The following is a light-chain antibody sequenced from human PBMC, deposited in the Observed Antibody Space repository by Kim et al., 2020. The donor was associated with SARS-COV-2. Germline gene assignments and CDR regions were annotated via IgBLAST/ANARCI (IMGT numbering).Light chain of an antibody. J-gene: IGLJ2*01. CDR3: SSYTSSSTVV. CDR1: SSDVGAYNY. CDR2: DVS. V-gene: IGLV2-14*01. Sequence: QSALTQPASESGSPGQSITISCTGTSSDVGAYNYVSWYQQHPGKAPKLMIYDVSKRPSGVSNRFSGSKSGNTASLTVSGLQAEDEADYYCSSYTSSSTVVFGGGAQLTDL.